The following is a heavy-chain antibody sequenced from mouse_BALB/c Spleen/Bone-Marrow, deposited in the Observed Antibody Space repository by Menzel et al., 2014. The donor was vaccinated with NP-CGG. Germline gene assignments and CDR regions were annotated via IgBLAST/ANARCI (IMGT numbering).Heavy chain of an antibody. V-gene: IGHV2-2*02. Sequence: VKLMESGPGLVQPTQSLSITCTVSGFSLTSYGVHWVCQSPGKGLEWLGVIWSGGSTDYNAAFISRLSISKDNSKSQVFFKMNSLQANDTAIYYCARNGGAYYRYYYAMDYWGQGTSVTVSS. D-gene: IGHD2-14*01. CDR1: GFSLTSYG. J-gene: IGHJ4*01. CDR3: ARNGGAYYRYYYAMDY. CDR2: IWSGGST.